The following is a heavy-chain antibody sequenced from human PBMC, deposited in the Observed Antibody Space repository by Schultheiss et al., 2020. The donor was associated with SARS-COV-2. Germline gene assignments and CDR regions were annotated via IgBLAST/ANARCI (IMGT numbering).Heavy chain of an antibody. D-gene: IGHD3-22*01. CDR1: GGSFSGYY. CDR3: ARVGYYYDSSGYYPYYFDY. CDR2: INHSGST. Sequence: SQTLSLTCAVYGGSFSGYYWSWIRQPPGKGLEWIGEINHSGSTNYNPSLKRRVTISVDTSKNQFSLKLSSVTAADTAVYYCARVGYYYDSSGYYPYYFDYWGQGTLVTVSS. J-gene: IGHJ4*02. V-gene: IGHV4-34*01.